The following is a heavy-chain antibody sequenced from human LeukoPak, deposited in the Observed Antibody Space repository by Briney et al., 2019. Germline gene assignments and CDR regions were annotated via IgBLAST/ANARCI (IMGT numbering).Heavy chain of an antibody. CDR1: GGSISSYY. V-gene: IGHV4-59*08. CDR2: IYYSGST. D-gene: IGHD4-11*01. J-gene: IGHJ4*02. CDR3: ARQDSNYGGDYFDY. Sequence: SETLSLTCTVSGGSISSYYRSWIRQPPGKGLEWIGYIYYSGSTNYNPSLKSRVTISVDTSKNQFSLKLSSVTAADTAVYYCARQDSNYGGDYFDYWGQGTLVTVSS.